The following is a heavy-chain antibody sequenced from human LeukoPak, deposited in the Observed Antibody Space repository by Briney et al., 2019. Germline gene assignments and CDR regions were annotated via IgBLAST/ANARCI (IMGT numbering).Heavy chain of an antibody. V-gene: IGHV3-49*04. CDR2: IRSKAYGGTT. J-gene: IGHJ4*02. CDR1: GFTFSSYS. D-gene: IGHD6-6*01. CDR3: TRVEVAAHGDY. Sequence: GGSLRLSCAASGFTFSSYSMNWVRQAPGKGLEWVGFIRSKAYGGTTEYAASVKGRFTISRDDSKSIAYLQMNSLKTEDTAVYYCTRVEVAAHGDYWGQGTLVTVSS.